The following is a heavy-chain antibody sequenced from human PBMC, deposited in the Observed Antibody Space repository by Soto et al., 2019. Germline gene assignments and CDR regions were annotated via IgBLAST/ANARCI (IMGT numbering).Heavy chain of an antibody. CDR3: ARLQQLAGGDY. CDR1: GGSISSSSYY. Sequence: SQTLSLTCTVSGGSISSSSYYWGWIRQPPGKGLEWLGSIYCSGSTYYNPSLKSRVTISEDTSKNQFSLKLSSVTAADTAVYYCARLQQLAGGDYWGQGTLVTVSS. J-gene: IGHJ4*02. CDR2: IYCSGST. D-gene: IGHD6-13*01. V-gene: IGHV4-39*01.